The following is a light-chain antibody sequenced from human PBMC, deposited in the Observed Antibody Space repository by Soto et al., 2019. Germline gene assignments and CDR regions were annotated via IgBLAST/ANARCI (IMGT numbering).Light chain of an antibody. CDR1: QSLSKY. CDR2: KTS. CDR3: QQSSNSPRT. Sequence: DIQMTQSPSSLSASVGDRVTITCRASQSLSKYLNWYQQKPGKAPKLLIYKTSSLQSGVPSRFSGSGSGTEFTLTISSLQPDDFATYYCQQSSNSPRTFGQGTKV. J-gene: IGKJ1*01. V-gene: IGKV1-39*01.